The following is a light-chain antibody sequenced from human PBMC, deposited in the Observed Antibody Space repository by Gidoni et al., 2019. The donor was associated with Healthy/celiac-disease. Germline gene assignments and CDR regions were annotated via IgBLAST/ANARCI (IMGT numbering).Light chain of an antibody. Sequence: DIVMTQSPDSLAVSLGERATINCKSSPSVLYSSNNKNYLAWYQQKPGQSPKLLIYWASTRESGVPDRFSGSGSGTDFTLTISSLQAEDVAVYYCQQYYSTPPTFGGGTKVEIK. CDR1: PSVLYSSNNKNY. J-gene: IGKJ4*01. V-gene: IGKV4-1*01. CDR2: WAS. CDR3: QQYYSTPPT.